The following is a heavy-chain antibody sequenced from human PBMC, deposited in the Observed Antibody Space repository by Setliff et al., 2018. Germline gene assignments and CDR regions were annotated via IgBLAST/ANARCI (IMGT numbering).Heavy chain of an antibody. J-gene: IGHJ4*02. V-gene: IGHV1-46*01. CDR2: INPSGGST. CDR3: AREAKRNVVVVVAATPVY. CDR1: GYTFTSYY. Sequence: GASVKVSCKASGYTFTSYYMHWVRQAPGQGLEWMGIINPSGGSTSYAQKFQGRVTMTRDTSTSTVYTELSSLRSEDTAVYYCAREAKRNVVVVVAATPVYWGQGTLVTVSS. D-gene: IGHD2-15*01.